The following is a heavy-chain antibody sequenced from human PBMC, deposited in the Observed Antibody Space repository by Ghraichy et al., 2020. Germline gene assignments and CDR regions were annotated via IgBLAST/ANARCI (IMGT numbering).Heavy chain of an antibody. CDR1: GFTFSSYS. V-gene: IGHV3-48*02. Sequence: GGSLRLSCAASGFTFSSYSMNWVRQAPGKGLEWVSYISSSSSTIYYADSVKGRFTISRDNAKNSLYLQMNSLRDEDTAVYYCARDAVAGTGYYFDYWGQGTLVTVSS. CDR2: ISSSSSTI. CDR3: ARDAVAGTGYYFDY. D-gene: IGHD6-19*01. J-gene: IGHJ4*02.